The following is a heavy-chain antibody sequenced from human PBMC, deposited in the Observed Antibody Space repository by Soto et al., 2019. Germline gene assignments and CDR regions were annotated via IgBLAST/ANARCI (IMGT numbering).Heavy chain of an antibody. CDR2: INSSGGST. CDR3: ARDGCSGGSCSGWNPIDY. CDR1: GYTFTSYY. D-gene: IGHD2-15*01. V-gene: IGHV1-46*03. Sequence: QVQLVQSGAEVKKPGASVKVSCKASGYTFTSYYMHWVRQAPGQGLEWMGIINSSGGSTSYAQKFQGRVIMTRDTAASTVYKELSNLRTEDTAVYYCARDGCSGGSCSGWNPIDYWGQGTLVTVSS. J-gene: IGHJ4*02.